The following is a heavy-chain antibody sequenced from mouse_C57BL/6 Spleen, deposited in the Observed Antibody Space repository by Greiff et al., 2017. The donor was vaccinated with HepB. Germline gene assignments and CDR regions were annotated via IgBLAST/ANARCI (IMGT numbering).Heavy chain of an antibody. CDR3: ASHYDYDGPLGY. CDR2: IDPANGNT. Sequence: VHVKQSVAELVRPGASVKLSCTASGFNIKNTYMRWVKQRPEQGLEWIGRIDPANGNTKYAPKFQGKATITADTSSNTAYLQLSSLTSEDTAIYYCASHYDYDGPLGYWGQGTTLTVSS. V-gene: IGHV14-3*01. CDR1: GFNIKNTY. J-gene: IGHJ2*01. D-gene: IGHD2-4*01.